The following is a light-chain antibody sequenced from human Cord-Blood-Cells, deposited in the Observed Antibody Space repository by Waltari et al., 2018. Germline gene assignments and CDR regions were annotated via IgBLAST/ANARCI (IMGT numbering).Light chain of an antibody. J-gene: IGLJ3*02. CDR1: SSDVGGYNY. Sequence: QSALTQPASVSGSPGQSITISCTGTSSDVGGYNYVSWYQQHPGKAPKLMIYDVSKRPSGVSNRFSGSKSGTSASLAITGLQAEDEADYYCQSYDSSLSANWVFGGGTKLTVL. V-gene: IGLV2-14*01. CDR2: DVS. CDR3: QSYDSSLSANWV.